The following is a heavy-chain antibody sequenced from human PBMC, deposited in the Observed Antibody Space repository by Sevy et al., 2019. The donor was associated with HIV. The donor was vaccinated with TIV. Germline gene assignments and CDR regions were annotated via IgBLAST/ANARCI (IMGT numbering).Heavy chain of an antibody. CDR3: ARAYSCSRTVYFDY. J-gene: IGHJ4*01. D-gene: IGHD6-13*01. Sequence: GGSLRLSCAASGFTFSSYAMHWVRQAPGKGLEWVAVISYDGSNKYYADSVKGRFTISRDNSKNTLYLQMNSLRAEDTAVYYCARAYSCSRTVYFDYWGHGTLVTVSS. CDR2: ISYDGSNK. V-gene: IGHV3-30-3*01. CDR1: GFTFSSYA.